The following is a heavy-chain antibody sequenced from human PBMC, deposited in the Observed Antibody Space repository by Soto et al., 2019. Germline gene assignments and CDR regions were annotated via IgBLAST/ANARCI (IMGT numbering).Heavy chain of an antibody. CDR2: IWYDGSNK. J-gene: IGHJ3*02. CDR3: ASGYCSGGSCPKDAFDI. V-gene: IGHV3-33*01. Sequence: QVQLVESGGGVVQPGRSLRLSCAASGFTFSSYGMHWVRQAPGKGLEWVAVIWYDGSNKYYADSVKGRFTISRDNSKNTLYRQMNSLRAEDTAVYYCASGYCSGGSCPKDAFDIWGQGTMVTVSS. D-gene: IGHD2-15*01. CDR1: GFTFSSYG.